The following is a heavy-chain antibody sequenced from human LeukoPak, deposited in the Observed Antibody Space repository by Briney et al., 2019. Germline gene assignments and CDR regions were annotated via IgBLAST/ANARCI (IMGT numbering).Heavy chain of an antibody. D-gene: IGHD4-17*01. J-gene: IGHJ4*02. CDR1: GFTFNSYA. CDR2: LSGSGGTT. CDR3: ARDAHMTTMTTGGIDY. Sequence: GGSLRLSCVGSGFTFNSYAMSWVRQAPGKGLEWVAGLSGSGGTTFYSDSVKGRFSISRDNSKNTLYLQMNSLRAEDTAVYYCARDAHMTTMTTGGIDYWGQGTLVTVSS. V-gene: IGHV3-23*01.